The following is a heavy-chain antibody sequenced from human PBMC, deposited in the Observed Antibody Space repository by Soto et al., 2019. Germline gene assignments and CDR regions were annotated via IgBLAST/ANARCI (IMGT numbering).Heavy chain of an antibody. CDR1: GFTFNNYA. J-gene: IGHJ4*02. Sequence: GGSLRLSCAASGFTFNNYAMVWVRQATGKGLEWVSAITDSGDDTYYIDSVKGRFTISRDNSKSTLYLQMNSLRAEDTAIYYCAKLGSSSWSPHYYFDYWGQGTLVTVSS. D-gene: IGHD2-2*01. V-gene: IGHV3-23*01. CDR3: AKLGSSSWSPHYYFDY. CDR2: ITDSGDDT.